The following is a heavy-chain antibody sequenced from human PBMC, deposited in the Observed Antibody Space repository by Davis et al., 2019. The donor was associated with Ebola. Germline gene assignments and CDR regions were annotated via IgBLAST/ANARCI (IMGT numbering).Heavy chain of an antibody. J-gene: IGHJ6*04. CDR1: GFTFSSYA. CDR3: ARAHRWAAASGYYYYGMDV. CDR2: ISGSGGST. Sequence: GESLKISCAASGFTFSSYAMSWVRQAPGKGLEWVSAISGSGGSTYYADSVKGRFTISRDNSKNTLYLQMNSLRAEDTAVYYCARAHRWAAASGYYYYGMDVWGKGTTVTVSS. D-gene: IGHD6-13*01. V-gene: IGHV3-23*01.